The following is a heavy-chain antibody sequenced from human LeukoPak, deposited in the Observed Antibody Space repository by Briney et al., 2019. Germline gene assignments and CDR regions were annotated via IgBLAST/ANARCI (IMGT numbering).Heavy chain of an antibody. CDR3: ARVRRPGDCSSTSCYDYYYYYYMDV. CDR2: ISAYNGNT. CDR1: GYTFTTYD. D-gene: IGHD2-2*01. Sequence: ASVKVSCKASGYTFTTYDISWVRQAPGQGLEWMGWISAYNGNTNYAQKLQGRVTMTTDTSTSTAYMELRSLRSDDTAVYYCARVRRPGDCSSTSCYDYYYYYYMDVWGKGTTVTVSS. J-gene: IGHJ6*03. V-gene: IGHV1-18*01.